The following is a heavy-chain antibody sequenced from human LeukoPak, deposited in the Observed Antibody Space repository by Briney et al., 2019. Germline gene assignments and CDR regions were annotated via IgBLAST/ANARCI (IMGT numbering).Heavy chain of an antibody. CDR1: GGSISSYY. V-gene: IGHV4-59*01. CDR2: IYYSGST. CDR3: ARALRGYSGYDPPDYYYYYGMDV. Sequence: SSETLSLTCTVSGGSISSYYWSWIRQPPGKGLEWIGYIYYSGSTNYNPSLKSRVTISVDTSKNQFSLKLSSVTAADTAVYYCARALRGYSGYDPPDYYYYYGMDVWGKGTTVTVSS. D-gene: IGHD5-12*01. J-gene: IGHJ6*04.